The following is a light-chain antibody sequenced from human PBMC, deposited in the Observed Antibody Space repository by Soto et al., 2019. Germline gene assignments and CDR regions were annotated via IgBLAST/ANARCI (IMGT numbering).Light chain of an antibody. CDR3: MQFLQTPLT. V-gene: IGKV2-28*01. J-gene: IGKJ4*01. Sequence: DIVMTQSPVSLSVTPGEPASISCRSSQSLLHSNGYNYLGWFLQKPGQSPQLLIYLGSGRASGVPDRFSGSGSGTDFTLKISRVEAEDVGVYYCMQFLQTPLTFGGGTKVEIK. CDR2: LGS. CDR1: QSLLHSNGYNY.